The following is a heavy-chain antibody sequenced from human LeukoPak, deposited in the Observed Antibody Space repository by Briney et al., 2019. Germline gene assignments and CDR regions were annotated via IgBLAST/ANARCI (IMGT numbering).Heavy chain of an antibody. CDR1: GFTFRSYW. Sequence: PGGSLRLSCAASGFTFRSYWMSWVRQVPGKGLEWVANIKQDGSEKYYVDSVKGRFTISRDNAKDSLYLQMNSLRAEDTAVYYCARFTTTVVTPFDYWGQGTLVTVSS. D-gene: IGHD4-23*01. CDR2: IKQDGSEK. V-gene: IGHV3-7*01. J-gene: IGHJ4*02. CDR3: ARFTTTVVTPFDY.